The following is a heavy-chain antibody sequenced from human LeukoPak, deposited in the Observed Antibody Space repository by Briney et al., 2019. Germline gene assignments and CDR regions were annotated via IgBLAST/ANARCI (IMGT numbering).Heavy chain of an antibody. CDR2: ISSSGSII. CDR1: GFTFSDYY. CDR3: ASSYDFWSGSTPFDY. Sequence: GGSLRLSCAASGFTFSDYYMSWIRQAPGTGLEWVSYISSSGSIIYYADSVKGRFTISRDNAKNSLYLQMNSLRAEDTAVYYCASSYDFWSGSTPFDYWGQGTLVTVSS. V-gene: IGHV3-11*01. D-gene: IGHD3-3*01. J-gene: IGHJ4*02.